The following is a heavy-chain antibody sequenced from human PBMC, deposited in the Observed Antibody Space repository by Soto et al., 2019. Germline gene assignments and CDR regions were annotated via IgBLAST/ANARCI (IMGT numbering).Heavy chain of an antibody. CDR2: IYYSGST. CDR1: GGSISSYY. Sequence: PSETLSLTCTVSGGSISSYYGSWIRQPPGKGLEWIGYIYYSGSTNYNPSLKSRVTISVDTSKNQFSLKLSSVTAADTAVYYCARGWGYYGSGSYLDSYNWFDPWGQGTLVTVSS. CDR3: ARGWGYYGSGSYLDSYNWFDP. V-gene: IGHV4-59*01. J-gene: IGHJ5*02. D-gene: IGHD3-10*01.